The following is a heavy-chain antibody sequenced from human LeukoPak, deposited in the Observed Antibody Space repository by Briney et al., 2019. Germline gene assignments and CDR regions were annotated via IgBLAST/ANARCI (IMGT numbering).Heavy chain of an antibody. CDR3: AREAPRPDY. J-gene: IGHJ4*02. Sequence: SQTLSLTCTVSGGSISSGSYYWSWFRQPAGKGLEWIGRISSSGSTNYNPSLKSRVTISVDTSKNQFFLKLSSVTATDTAVYYCAREAPRPDYWGQGTLVTVCS. CDR1: GGSISSGSYY. CDR2: ISSSGST. V-gene: IGHV4-61*02.